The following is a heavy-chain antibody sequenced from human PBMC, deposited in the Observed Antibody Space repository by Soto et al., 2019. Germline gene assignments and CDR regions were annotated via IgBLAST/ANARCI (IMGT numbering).Heavy chain of an antibody. CDR3: ARDDRSVSGVVTLDH. Sequence: VAVKVSCKATGYGFKNYAVHWVRQAPGQRLEWMGFTNEGSGNTRFSQKFQGRISITRDTSASTVYLDLSSLTSEDTAIYYCARDDRSVSGVVTLDHWGPGTLVTVSS. V-gene: IGHV1-3*01. J-gene: IGHJ4*02. D-gene: IGHD3-3*01. CDR2: TNEGSGNT. CDR1: GYGFKNYA.